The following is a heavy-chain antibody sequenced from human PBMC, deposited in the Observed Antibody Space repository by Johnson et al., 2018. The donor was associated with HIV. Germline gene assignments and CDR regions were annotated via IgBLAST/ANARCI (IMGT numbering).Heavy chain of an antibody. D-gene: IGHD6-13*01. CDR1: GFTFSSYA. V-gene: IGHV3-30*14. Sequence: QVQLVESGGGVVQPGRSLRLSCAASGFTFSSYAMHWVRQAPGKGLEWVAVISFDGSNKYYADSVKGRFTISRDKSKNTLYLQMNSLRAEDTAVYYCASVTGDSSSCYAAFDIWGQGTMVTVSS. CDR2: ISFDGSNK. J-gene: IGHJ3*02. CDR3: ASVTGDSSSCYAAFDI.